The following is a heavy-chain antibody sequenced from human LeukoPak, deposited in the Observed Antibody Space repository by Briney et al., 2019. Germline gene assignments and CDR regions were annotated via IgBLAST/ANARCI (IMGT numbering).Heavy chain of an antibody. CDR3: ARVSSSGYFDAFDI. V-gene: IGHV4-31*03. J-gene: IGHJ3*02. Sequence: SETLSLTCTVSGGSISSGGYYWSWIRQHPGKGLEWIGYIYYSGSTYYNPSLKSRVTISVDTSKNQFSLKLSSVTAADTAVYYCARVSSSGYFDAFDIWGQGTMVTVSS. D-gene: IGHD3-22*01. CDR2: IYYSGST. CDR1: GGSISSGGYY.